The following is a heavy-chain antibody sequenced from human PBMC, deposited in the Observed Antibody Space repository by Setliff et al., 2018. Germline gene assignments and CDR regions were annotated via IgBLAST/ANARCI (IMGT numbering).Heavy chain of an antibody. CDR2: ISAYNSRT. V-gene: IGHV1-18*01. J-gene: IGHJ4*02. CDR3: ARDAPYTNTWRYFDH. D-gene: IGHD6-13*01. Sequence: ASVKVSCKASGYTFTTYGITWVRQAPGQGLECMGWISAYNSRTNNAQHLQGRVTMTTDRSTSTIYMELRSLRSDDTAMYYCARDAPYTNTWRYFDHWGQGTLVTVSS. CDR1: GYTFTTYG.